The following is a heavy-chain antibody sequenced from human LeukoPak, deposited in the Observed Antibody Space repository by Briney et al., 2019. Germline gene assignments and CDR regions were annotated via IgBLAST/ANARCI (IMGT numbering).Heavy chain of an antibody. CDR2: IYYSGST. CDR1: GGSISNYY. CDR3: ARAGQFISARPISFDY. J-gene: IGHJ4*02. V-gene: IGHV4-59*01. Sequence: PSETLSLTCTVSGGSISNYYWCWIRQPPGKGLEWIGYIYYSGSTNYNPSLKSRVTISVDTSKNQFSLKLSSVTAADTAVYYCARAGQFISARPISFDYWGQGTLVTVSS. D-gene: IGHD6-6*01.